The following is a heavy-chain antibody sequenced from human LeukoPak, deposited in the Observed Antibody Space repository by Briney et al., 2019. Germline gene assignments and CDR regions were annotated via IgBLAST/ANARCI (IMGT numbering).Heavy chain of an antibody. V-gene: IGHV1-69*05. CDR1: GGTFSSYA. J-gene: IGHJ4*02. Sequence: SVKVSCKASGGTFSSYAISWVRQAPGQGLEWMGGIIPIFGTANYAQKFQGRVTITRDTSASTDYMELTSLKFEDTAVYYCARVQGSDTSGSFDHWGQGTLVTVSS. CDR3: ARVQGSDTSGSFDH. CDR2: IIPIFGTA. D-gene: IGHD1-26*01.